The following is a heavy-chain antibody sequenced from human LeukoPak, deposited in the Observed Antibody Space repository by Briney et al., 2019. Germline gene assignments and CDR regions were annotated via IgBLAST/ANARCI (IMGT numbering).Heavy chain of an antibody. CDR3: ARGSSSGWFDY. J-gene: IGHJ4*02. V-gene: IGHV4-34*01. D-gene: IGHD6-19*01. Sequence: PSETLSLTCAVCGGSFSGYYWSWIRQPPGKGLEWIGEINHSGSTNYNPSLKSRVTISVDTSKNQFSLKLSSVTAADTAVYYCARGSSSGWFDYWGQGTLVTVSS. CDR2: INHSGST. CDR1: GGSFSGYY.